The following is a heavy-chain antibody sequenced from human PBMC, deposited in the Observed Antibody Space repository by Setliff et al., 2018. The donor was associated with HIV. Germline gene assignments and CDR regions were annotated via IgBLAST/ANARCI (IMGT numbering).Heavy chain of an antibody. CDR1: GYTFTSYA. CDR3: ARGGPLITMVRGVLRWFDP. V-gene: IGHV7-4-1*02. J-gene: IGHJ5*02. CDR2: INTNTGNP. Sequence: ASVKVSCKASGYTFTSYAMNWVRQAPGQGLEWMGWINTNTGNPTYAQGFTGRFVFSLDTSVSTAYLQISSLKAEDTAVYYCARGGPLITMVRGVLRWFDPWGQGTLVTVSS. D-gene: IGHD3-10*01.